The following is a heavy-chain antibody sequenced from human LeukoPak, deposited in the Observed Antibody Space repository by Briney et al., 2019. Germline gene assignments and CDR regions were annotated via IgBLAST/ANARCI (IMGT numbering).Heavy chain of an antibody. CDR1: GFSLTTSGMR. J-gene: IGHJ4*02. CDR2: IDWDDDK. D-gene: IGHD2-21*02. Sequence: SGPTLVNPTQTLTLTCTFSGFSLTTSGMRVSWIRQPPGKALEWLARIDWDDDKFYSTLLKTRLTISKDASKNQVVLTVTNMDAVDTATYYCARIYCDGASYSPTHFDYWGQGSLVTVSS. CDR3: ARIYCDGASYSPTHFDY. V-gene: IGHV2-70*04.